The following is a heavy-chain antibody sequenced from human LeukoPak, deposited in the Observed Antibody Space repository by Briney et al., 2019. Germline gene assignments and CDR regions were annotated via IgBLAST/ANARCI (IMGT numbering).Heavy chain of an antibody. V-gene: IGHV3-11*01. Sequence: GGSLRLSCAASGFTFSDYYMSWIRKAPGKGLEWVSYISSSGSTIYYADSVKGRFTISRDNANNSLYLQMNSLRAEDTAVYYCARDRSIFGVVIAYYYYGMDVWGQGTTVTVSS. CDR2: ISSSGSTI. J-gene: IGHJ6*01. D-gene: IGHD3-3*01. CDR3: ARDRSIFGVVIAYYYYGMDV. CDR1: GFTFSDYY.